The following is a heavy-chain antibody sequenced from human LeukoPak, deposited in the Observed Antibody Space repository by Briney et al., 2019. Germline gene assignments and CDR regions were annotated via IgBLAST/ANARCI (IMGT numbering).Heavy chain of an antibody. CDR3: AKAEDWSCSGGSCSLVDY. J-gene: IGHJ4*02. CDR2: VNWNGGST. Sequence: QSGGSLRLSCAASGFTFDDYGMSWVRQAPGKGLEWISGVNWNGGSTGYADSVKGRFTISRDNSKNTLYLQMNSLRAEDTAVYYCAKAEDWSCSGGSCSLVDYWGQGTLVTVSS. V-gene: IGHV3-20*04. D-gene: IGHD2-15*01. CDR1: GFTFDDYG.